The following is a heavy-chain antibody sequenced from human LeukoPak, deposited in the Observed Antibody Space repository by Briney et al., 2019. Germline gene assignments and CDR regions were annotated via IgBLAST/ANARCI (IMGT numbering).Heavy chain of an antibody. J-gene: IGHJ4*02. Sequence: SVKVSCKASGGTFSSYAISWVRQAPGQGLEWMGGIIPIFGTANYAQKFQGRVTTTTDESTSTAYMELSSLRSEDTAVYYCARGPQLYDSSGYCYWGQGTLVTVSS. D-gene: IGHD3-22*01. CDR2: IIPIFGTA. CDR1: GGTFSSYA. CDR3: ARGPQLYDSSGYCY. V-gene: IGHV1-69*05.